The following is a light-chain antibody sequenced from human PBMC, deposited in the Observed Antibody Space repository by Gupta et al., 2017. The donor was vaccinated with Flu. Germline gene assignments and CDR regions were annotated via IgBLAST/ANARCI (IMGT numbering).Light chain of an antibody. V-gene: IGKV3-15*01. Sequence: PGERATRAWRACQTGVRHLAWYQQKPGEAPGLHIHAATTCTTGVPARFSGSGCGTEFTLAISSLQSDDFAVYSCQQYDDWARSFGHGTQVDIK. CDR3: QQYDDWARS. J-gene: IGKJ3*01. CDR2: AAT. CDR1: QTGVRH.